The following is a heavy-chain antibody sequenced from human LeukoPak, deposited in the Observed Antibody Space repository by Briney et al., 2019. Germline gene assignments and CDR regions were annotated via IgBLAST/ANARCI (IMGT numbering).Heavy chain of an antibody. CDR2: ISYDGSND. D-gene: IGHD3-10*01. V-gene: IGHV3-30-3*01. J-gene: IGHJ4*02. CDR1: GFTFSRYA. Sequence: GRSLRLSCAASGFTFSRYAMHWVRQAPGKGLEWVAVISYDGSNDYYAESVNGRFTISRDSSENTLYLEMNSLRVEDTAVYYCARVGYYSSGPFSYFDYWGRGNLETVSS. CDR3: ARVGYYSSGPFSYFDY.